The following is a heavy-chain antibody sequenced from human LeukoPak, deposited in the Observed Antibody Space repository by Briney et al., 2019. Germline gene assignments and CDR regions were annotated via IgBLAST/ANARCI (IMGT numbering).Heavy chain of an antibody. CDR2: IYHRGGT. D-gene: IGHD5-18*01. CDR3: ARGGYNYPFFDH. J-gene: IGHJ4*02. CDR1: GDSISNGGFA. V-gene: IGHV4-30-2*06. Sequence: SETLSLTCAVSGDSISNGGFAWNWIRQSPGKGLEWIGYIYHRGGTYYNPSLKSRVTLSVDRSKNQFSLTLSSVTAADTAVYFCARGGYNYPFFDHWGQGALVTVSS.